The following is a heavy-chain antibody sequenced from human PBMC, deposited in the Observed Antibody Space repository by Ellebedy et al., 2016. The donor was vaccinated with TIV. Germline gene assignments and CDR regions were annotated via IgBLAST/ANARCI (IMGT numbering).Heavy chain of an antibody. CDR2: LSGSGGST. D-gene: IGHD6-13*01. CDR1: GFTFSTYS. CDR3: ARDVWGRGIAIAGDS. J-gene: IGHJ4*02. V-gene: IGHV3-23*01. Sequence: GGSLRLSXAASGFTFSTYSMDWVRQAPGKGLEWVSGLSGSGGSTYYADSVKGRFIISRDNAKNTVYLQMNSLRAEDTAVYYCARDVWGRGIAIAGDSWGQGTLVTVSS.